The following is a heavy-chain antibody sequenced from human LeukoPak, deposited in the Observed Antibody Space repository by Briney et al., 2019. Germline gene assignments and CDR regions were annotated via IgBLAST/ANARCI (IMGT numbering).Heavy chain of an antibody. D-gene: IGHD2-2*01. CDR3: ARVRVVVTTPDAFDI. Sequence: GGSLRLSCAASEFTFSNYWMTWVRQAPGKGLEWVANIKQDGSEKYYVDSVKGRFTISRDNAKKSVYLQMNSLRAEDTAVYYCARVRVVVTTPDAFDIWGQGTMVTVSS. J-gene: IGHJ3*02. CDR1: EFTFSNYW. CDR2: IKQDGSEK. V-gene: IGHV3-7*01.